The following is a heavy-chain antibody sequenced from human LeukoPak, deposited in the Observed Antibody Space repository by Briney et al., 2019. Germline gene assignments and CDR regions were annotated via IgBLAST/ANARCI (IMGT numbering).Heavy chain of an antibody. D-gene: IGHD2-8*01. J-gene: IGHJ6*02. CDR3: ARNSFAELMLLGSAYGMDV. V-gene: IGHV3-7*01. Sequence: GGSLRLSCAASPFTSSGHWMSWVRQALGKGLEWVANIKEDGSEKYYLDSVKGRFTISRDNAKNSLHLQINSLRVEDTAVYYCARNSFAELMLLGSAYGMDVWGQGTTVIVSS. CDR2: IKEDGSEK. CDR1: PFTSSGHW.